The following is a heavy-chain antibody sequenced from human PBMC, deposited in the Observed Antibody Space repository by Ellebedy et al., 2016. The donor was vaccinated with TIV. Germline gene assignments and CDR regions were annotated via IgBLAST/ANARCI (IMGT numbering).Heavy chain of an antibody. J-gene: IGHJ4*02. CDR1: GFTFSDYA. D-gene: IGHD3-10*01. V-gene: IGHV3-30-3*01. CDR3: ARITLVRRLTDPPDS. Sequence: GESLKISXAASGFTFSDYAMHWVRQAPGKGLEWVAVTLPDGTNQDYADSVKGRFTISRDNSKNSLSLQMNSLRAEDTAVYYCARITLVRRLTDPPDSWGQGTLVTVSS. CDR2: TLPDGTNQ.